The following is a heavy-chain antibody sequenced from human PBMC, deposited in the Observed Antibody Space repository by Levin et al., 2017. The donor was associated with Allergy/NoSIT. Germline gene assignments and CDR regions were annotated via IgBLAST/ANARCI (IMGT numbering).Heavy chain of an antibody. J-gene: IGHJ4*02. D-gene: IGHD3-10*01. Sequence: PGGSLRLSCAASGFTFRTFWMSWVRQAPGKGPEWVANIKQDGSDKYYVDSVEGRFTVSRDNAKNSLHLQMNSLRVEDTAVYYCARDHDGEDEYFDFWGQGTLVTVSS. V-gene: IGHV3-7*01. CDR2: IKQDGSDK. CDR1: GFTFRTFW. CDR3: ARDHDGEDEYFDF.